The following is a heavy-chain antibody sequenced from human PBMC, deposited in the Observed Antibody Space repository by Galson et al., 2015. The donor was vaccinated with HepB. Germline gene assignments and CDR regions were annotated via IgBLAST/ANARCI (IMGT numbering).Heavy chain of an antibody. CDR3: ARDMGLGDSSGYYRTWDAFDI. CDR2: VWYDGSNK. D-gene: IGHD3-22*01. V-gene: IGHV3-33*01. CDR1: EFTFSSYG. Sequence: SLRLSCAASEFTFSSYGMHWVRQAPGKGLEWVAVVWYDGSNKYYADSVKGRFTLSRDNSKNTLYLQMNSLRPEDTAVYYCARDMGLGDSSGYYRTWDAFDIWGQGTMVTVSS. J-gene: IGHJ3*02.